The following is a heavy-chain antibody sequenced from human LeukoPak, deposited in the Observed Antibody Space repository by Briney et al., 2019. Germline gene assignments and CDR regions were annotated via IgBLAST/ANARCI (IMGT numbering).Heavy chain of an antibody. CDR1: GGSISSFF. J-gene: IGHJ3*02. CDR2: IYYSGTT. Sequence: PSETLSLTCTVSGGSISSFFWSWIRQPPGKGLEWIGYIYYSGTTNYNPSLKSRVTISVDTSKNQFSLKLSSVTAADTAVYYCARQMTPWGAFDIWGQGTMVTVSS. V-gene: IGHV4-59*08. D-gene: IGHD3-16*01. CDR3: ARQMTPWGAFDI.